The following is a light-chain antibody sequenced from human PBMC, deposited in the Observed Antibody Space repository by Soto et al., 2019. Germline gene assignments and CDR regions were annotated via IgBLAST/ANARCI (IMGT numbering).Light chain of an antibody. Sequence: QSALTQPASVSGSPGQSITISCTGTSSDVGGYNYVSWYQHHPGKAPKLMIYEVTNRPSGVSNRFSGSKSGNTASLTISGLQAEDEADYYCTSYRSSSSPAVFGGGTKVTVL. CDR3: TSYRSSSSPAV. CDR1: SSDVGGYNY. CDR2: EVT. J-gene: IGLJ2*01. V-gene: IGLV2-14*01.